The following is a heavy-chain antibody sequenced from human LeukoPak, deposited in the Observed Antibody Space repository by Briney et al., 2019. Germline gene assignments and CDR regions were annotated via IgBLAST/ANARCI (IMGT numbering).Heavy chain of an antibody. CDR2: ISSSGSTK. J-gene: IGHJ4*02. V-gene: IGHV3-48*03. D-gene: IGHD6-19*01. Sequence: GGSLRLSCAVSGFASGFTFSDYEMNWVRQAPGKGLEWVSYISSSGSTKYYADSVKGRFTISRDNAKNSLYLQMNSLRAEDTAVYYCTTITVAAAFDYWGQGTLVTVSS. CDR1: GFASGFTFSDYE. CDR3: TTITVAAAFDY.